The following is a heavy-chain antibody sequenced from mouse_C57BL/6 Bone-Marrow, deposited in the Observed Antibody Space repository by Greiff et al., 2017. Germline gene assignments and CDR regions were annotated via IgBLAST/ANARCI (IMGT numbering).Heavy chain of an antibody. CDR3: VRHGDYYGTPWYFDV. V-gene: IGHV10-1*01. J-gene: IGHJ1*03. Sequence: EVMLVESGGGLVQPKGSLKLSCAASGFSFNTYAMNWVRQAPGKGLEWVARIRSKSNNYATYYADSVKDRFTISRDDSESMLYLQMNNLKTEDTAMYYCVRHGDYYGTPWYFDVWGTGTTVTVSS. CDR1: GFSFNTYA. CDR2: IRSKSNNYAT. D-gene: IGHD1-1*01.